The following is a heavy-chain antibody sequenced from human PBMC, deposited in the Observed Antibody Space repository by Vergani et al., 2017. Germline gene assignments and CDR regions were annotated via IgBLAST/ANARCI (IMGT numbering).Heavy chain of an antibody. CDR1: GYTFTSYG. Sequence: QVQLVQSGAEVKKPGASVKVSCKASGYTFTSYGISWVRQAPGQGLEWMGWISAYNGNTNYAQKLQGRVTMTTDTSTRTAYMELRSLRSDDTAVYYCAILSVVPAAMFYYYGMDVWGQGTTVTVS. CDR3: AILSVVPAAMFYYYGMDV. J-gene: IGHJ6*02. CDR2: ISAYNGNT. V-gene: IGHV1-18*01. D-gene: IGHD2-2*01.